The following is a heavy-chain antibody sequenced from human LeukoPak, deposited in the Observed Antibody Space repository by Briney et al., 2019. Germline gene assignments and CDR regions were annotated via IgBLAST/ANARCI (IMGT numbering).Heavy chain of an antibody. CDR1: GYRFTSYW. CDR2: IYPGDSDT. D-gene: IGHD6-19*01. Sequence: GESLKISCQGSGYRFTSYWIGWVRPMPGKGLEWMGIIYPGDSDTRYSPSFQGQVTISADNSISTAYLQWSSLKASDTARYYCARLFSRQQCLHSWGQGTLITVSS. CDR3: ARLFSRQQCLHS. J-gene: IGHJ4*02. V-gene: IGHV5-51*01.